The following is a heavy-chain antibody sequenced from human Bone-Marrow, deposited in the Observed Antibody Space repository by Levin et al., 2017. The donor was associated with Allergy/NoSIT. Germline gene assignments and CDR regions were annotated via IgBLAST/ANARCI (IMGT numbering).Heavy chain of an antibody. Sequence: GGSLRLSCAASGFTFSSYSMLWVRQAPGKGLEWISSISYSSSYISYADSVKGRFTISRDNAKNSVYLQMDGLRAEDTALYYCARDLSDFWIGYYNGMDVWGQGTTVTVSS. CDR2: ISYSSSYI. CDR1: GFTFSSYS. D-gene: IGHD3-3*01. V-gene: IGHV3-21*01. J-gene: IGHJ6*02. CDR3: ARDLSDFWIGYYNGMDV.